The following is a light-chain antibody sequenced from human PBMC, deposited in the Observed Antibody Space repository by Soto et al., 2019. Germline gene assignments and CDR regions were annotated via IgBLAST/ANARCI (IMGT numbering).Light chain of an antibody. CDR1: QTISSW. CDR2: KAS. J-gene: IGKJ5*01. Sequence: DIQMTQSPSTLSGSVGDRVTITCRASQTISSWLAWYQQKPGKAPKLLIYKASTLKSGVPSRFSGSGSGTEFTLTISSLQSEDFATYYCQQYYSYTITFGQGTRLEIK. CDR3: QQYYSYTIT. V-gene: IGKV1-5*03.